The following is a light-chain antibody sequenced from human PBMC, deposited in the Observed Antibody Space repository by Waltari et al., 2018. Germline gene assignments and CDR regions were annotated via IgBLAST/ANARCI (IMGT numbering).Light chain of an antibody. CDR3: CSYEGRYPEDVL. J-gene: IGLJ2*01. CDR2: DVT. CDR1: SSDVGGYNS. Sequence: QSVLTQPRPLPRSPVQSVTISCTGTSSDVGGYNSFSWYQQYPGKPPKRFIYDVTKRPSGVPERFAVSKTGKTASLTISGLQAEDEADYYRCSYEGRYPEDVLFGGETKLTVL. V-gene: IGLV2-11*01.